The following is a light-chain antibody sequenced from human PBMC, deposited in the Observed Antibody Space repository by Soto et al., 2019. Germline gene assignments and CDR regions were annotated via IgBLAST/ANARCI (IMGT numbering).Light chain of an antibody. Sequence: DIQMTQSPSTLSASVGDRVTITCRASQSISSWLAWYQQKPGKAPKLLIYKASTLESGVPSRFSGSGSGTEFTLTISSLQPDDFATYYCQQYNLYSETFGQGTKVEAK. CDR3: QQYNLYSET. J-gene: IGKJ1*01. CDR1: QSISSW. V-gene: IGKV1-5*03. CDR2: KAS.